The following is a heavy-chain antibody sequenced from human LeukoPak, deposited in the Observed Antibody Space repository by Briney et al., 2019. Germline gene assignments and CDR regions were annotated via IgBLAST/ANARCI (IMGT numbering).Heavy chain of an antibody. CDR2: IYYSGST. D-gene: IGHD3-3*01. J-gene: IGHJ4*02. CDR3: ARVKSGITIFGVVIHPPYYFDY. V-gene: IGHV4-31*03. Sequence: SETLSLTCTVSGGSISSGGYYWSWIRQHPGKGLEWIGYIYYSGSTYYNPSLKSRVTISVDMSKNQFSLKLSSVTAADTAVYYCARVKSGITIFGVVIHPPYYFDYWGQGTLVTVSS. CDR1: GGSISSGGYY.